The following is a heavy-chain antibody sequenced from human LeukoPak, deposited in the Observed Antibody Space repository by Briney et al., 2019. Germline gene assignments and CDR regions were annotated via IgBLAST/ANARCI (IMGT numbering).Heavy chain of an antibody. Sequence: SGPTLVKPTQTLTLTCSFSEFSLSTTGVGVGWIRQSPGKALEWLALIYWDDDKRYNPSLKTRLTIVKDTSNNHVVLLMTNMDPVDTATYYCAHRRSGYNWNHGDFDYWGQGNPVTVSS. D-gene: IGHD1-14*01. CDR3: AHRRSGYNWNHGDFDY. J-gene: IGHJ4*02. CDR2: IYWDDDK. CDR1: EFSLSTTGVG. V-gene: IGHV2-5*02.